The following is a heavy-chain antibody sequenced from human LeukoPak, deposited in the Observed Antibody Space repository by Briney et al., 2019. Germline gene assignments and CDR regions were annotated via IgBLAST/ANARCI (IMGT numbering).Heavy chain of an antibody. CDR3: AKDMVLRLGELSYPDY. D-gene: IGHD3-16*02. CDR2: ISGDGGST. J-gene: IGHJ4*02. Sequence: PGGSLRLSCAASGFTFDDYAMQWVRQAPGKGLEWVSLISGDGGSTYYADSVKGRFTISRDNSKNSLYLRMNSLRTEDTALYYCAKDMVLRLGELSYPDYWGQGTLVTVSS. CDR1: GFTFDDYA. V-gene: IGHV3-43*02.